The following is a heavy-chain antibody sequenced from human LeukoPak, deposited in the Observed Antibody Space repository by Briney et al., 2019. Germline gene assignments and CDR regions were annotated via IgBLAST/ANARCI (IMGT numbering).Heavy chain of an antibody. CDR1: GFTISSYW. CDR2: INSDGSTT. J-gene: IGHJ4*02. V-gene: IGHV3-74*01. Sequence: AGGSLRLSCAASGFTISSYWMHWVRQAPGKGLVWVSRINSDGSTTNYADYVKGRFTISRDNAKNTLYLQMNSLRAEDTAVYYCARRSSGSPPYYFDYWGQGTLVTVSS. CDR3: ARRSSGSPPYYFDY. D-gene: IGHD1-26*01.